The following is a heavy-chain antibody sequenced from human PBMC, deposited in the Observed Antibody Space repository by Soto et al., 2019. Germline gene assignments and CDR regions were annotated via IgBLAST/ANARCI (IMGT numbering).Heavy chain of an antibody. J-gene: IGHJ5*02. V-gene: IGHV3-53*02. Sequence: EVQLVETGGGLIQPGGSLTLSCEASGMIVSINYISWVRQAPGKGLEWVAIIYSGGATHYTGSVKGRFTISRDSSRNTVSLQMNALRVDDTARYYCARVVFRGQFGDLSDFDPWGQGTLVTVSS. CDR3: ARVVFRGQFGDLSDFDP. CDR1: GMIVSINY. CDR2: IYSGGAT. D-gene: IGHD3-10*01.